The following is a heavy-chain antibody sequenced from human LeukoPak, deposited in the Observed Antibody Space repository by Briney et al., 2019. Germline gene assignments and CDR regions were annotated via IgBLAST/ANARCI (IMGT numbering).Heavy chain of an antibody. CDR1: GGTFSSYA. V-gene: IGHV1-69*04. CDR2: IIPILGIA. CDR3: AGDDYGDYVCMDV. J-gene: IGHJ6*02. D-gene: IGHD4-17*01. Sequence: GASVKVSCKASGGTFSSYAISWVRQAPGQGLEWMGRIIPILGIANYAQKFQGRVTITADKSTSTAYMELSSLRSEDTAVYYCAGDDYGDYVCMDVWGQGTTVTVSS.